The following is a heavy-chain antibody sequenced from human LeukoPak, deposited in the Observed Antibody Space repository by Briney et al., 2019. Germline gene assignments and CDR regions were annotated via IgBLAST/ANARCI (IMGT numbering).Heavy chain of an antibody. CDR1: GGTFSGYA. CDR3: ARKGTGGDYSGSAYYYYYYMDV. V-gene: IGHV1-69*06. Sequence: SVKVSCKASGGTFSGYAISWVRQAPGQGLEWMGGIIPIFGTANYAQKFQGRVTITADKSTSTAYMELSSLRSEDTAVYYCARKGTGGDYSGSAYYYYYYMDVRGKGTTVTVSS. CDR2: IIPIFGTA. D-gene: IGHD4-17*01. J-gene: IGHJ6*03.